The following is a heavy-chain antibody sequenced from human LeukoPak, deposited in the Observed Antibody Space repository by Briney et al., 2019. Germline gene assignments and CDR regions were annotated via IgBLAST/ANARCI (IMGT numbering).Heavy chain of an antibody. CDR3: ARRGSMGGSFVGAFDI. CDR2: FYYTGRT. Sequence: PSETLSLTCTVSGDSFSRNTYSWGWIRQPPGKGLEWIGSFYYTGRTFYNPSLKSRVTISVDTSKNQFSLKLSSVTAADTAVYYCARRGSMGGSFVGAFDIWGQGTMITVSS. V-gene: IGHV4-39*01. D-gene: IGHD1-26*01. CDR1: GDSFSRNTYS. J-gene: IGHJ3*02.